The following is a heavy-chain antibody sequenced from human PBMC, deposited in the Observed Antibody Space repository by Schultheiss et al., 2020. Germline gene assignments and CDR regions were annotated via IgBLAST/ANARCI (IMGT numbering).Heavy chain of an antibody. J-gene: IGHJ3*02. CDR3: ASGAFDI. V-gene: IGHV3-21*01. CDR2: ISSNSTYI. CDR1: GFTSGDYA. Sequence: WGSVRLSCAASGFTSGDYAMNWVRQAPGKGLEWVSSISSNSTYINYADSVRGRFTISRDNAKNSLYLQMNSLRVDDTAVYYCASGAFDIWGQGTMVTVAS.